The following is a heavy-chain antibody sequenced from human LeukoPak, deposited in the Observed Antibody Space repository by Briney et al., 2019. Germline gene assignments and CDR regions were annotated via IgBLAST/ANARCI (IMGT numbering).Heavy chain of an antibody. CDR3: ARVRRDGYYFDS. V-gene: IGHV3-21*01. CDR1: GFTLKTFK. D-gene: IGHD5-24*01. Sequence: GGSLRLSCVVSGFTLKTFKMNWVRQARGEGLEWVSSISSDSTYTSYADSVKGRFTISGDNAKNSMYLQMDSLRAEDTAVYYCARVRRDGYYFDSWGQGTLVTVSS. J-gene: IGHJ4*02. CDR2: ISSDSTYT.